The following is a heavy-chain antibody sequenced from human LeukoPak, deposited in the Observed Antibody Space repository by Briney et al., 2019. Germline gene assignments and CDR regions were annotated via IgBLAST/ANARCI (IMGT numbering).Heavy chain of an antibody. CDR2: INPNSGGT. D-gene: IGHD6-19*01. V-gene: IGHV1-2*02. J-gene: IGHJ5*02. Sequence: ASVKVSRKASGYTFTGYYMHWVRQAPGQGLEWMGWINPNSGGTNYAQKFQGRVTMTRDTSISTAYMELSRLRSDDTAVYYCARDSSGWYHWFDPWGQGTLVTVSS. CDR1: GYTFTGYY. CDR3: ARDSSGWYHWFDP.